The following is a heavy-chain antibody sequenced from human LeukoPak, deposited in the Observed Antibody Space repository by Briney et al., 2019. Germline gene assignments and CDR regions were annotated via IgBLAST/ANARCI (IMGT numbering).Heavy chain of an antibody. V-gene: IGHV1-8*01. J-gene: IGHJ6*03. CDR3: ARETSQKGAHYMDV. D-gene: IGHD3-16*01. CDR1: GYSFTSYD. Sequence: GASVKVSCKASGYSFTSYDVNWVRQATGQGLEWMGWMNPNSGNTGYAQKFQGRVTMTRNTSIGTAYMELSSLRSEDTAVYYCARETSQKGAHYMDVWGKGTTVTISS. CDR2: MNPNSGNT.